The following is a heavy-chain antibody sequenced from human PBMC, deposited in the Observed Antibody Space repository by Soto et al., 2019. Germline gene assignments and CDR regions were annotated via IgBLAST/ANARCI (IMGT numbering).Heavy chain of an antibody. CDR2: INAGNGNT. J-gene: IGHJ6*02. V-gene: IGHV1-3*01. CDR1: GYTLTSYA. CDR3: ARGAGELGTGATYFYSYGMDV. Sequence: ASVKVSCKASGYTLTSYAMNWVRQAPGQRLEWMGWINAGNGNTKYSQKFQCRVTITRDTSASTAYMELSSLRSEDTAVYFCARGAGELGTGATYFYSYGMDVWGQGTTVTVSS. D-gene: IGHD1-1*01.